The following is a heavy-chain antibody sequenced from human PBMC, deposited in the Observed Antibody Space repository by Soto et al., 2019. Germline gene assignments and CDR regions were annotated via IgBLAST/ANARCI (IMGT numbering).Heavy chain of an antibody. J-gene: IGHJ4*02. CDR3: ARGLRGMVRGVKTYYFDY. V-gene: IGHV1-69*01. Sequence: QVQLVQSGAEVKKPGSSVKVSCKASGGTFSSYAISWVRQAPGQGLEWMGGIIPIFGTANYAQKFQGRVTITADESTGTAYMELSSLRSEDTAVYYCARGLRGMVRGVKTYYFDYWGQGTLVTVSS. CDR2: IIPIFGTA. CDR1: GGTFSSYA. D-gene: IGHD3-10*01.